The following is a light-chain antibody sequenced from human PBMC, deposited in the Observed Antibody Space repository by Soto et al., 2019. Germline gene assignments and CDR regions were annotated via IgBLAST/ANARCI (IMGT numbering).Light chain of an antibody. CDR3: QQYNSYSPT. V-gene: IGKV1-5*01. CDR2: DAS. Sequence: DIPMTQSPSTLSASVGDRVTITCRASQSISSWLAWYQQKPGKAPKLLIYDASSWESGVPSRFSGSGSGAEFSVTISSLQPDDFETSYCQQYNSYSPTFGQGTKVEIK. CDR1: QSISSW. J-gene: IGKJ1*01.